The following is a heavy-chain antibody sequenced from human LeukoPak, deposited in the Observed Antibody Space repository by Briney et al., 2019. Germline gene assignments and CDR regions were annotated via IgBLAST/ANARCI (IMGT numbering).Heavy chain of an antibody. Sequence: PSGTLSLTCAVSGGPISSSNWWSWVRQPPGKGLEWIGEIHHTGITNYNPSLESRVSTSVDGSKNLFSLKLTSVTAADTAVYYCARSGGGPLDYWGQGTLVTVSS. J-gene: IGHJ4*02. CDR2: IHHTGIT. V-gene: IGHV4-4*02. CDR1: GGPISSSNW. CDR3: ARSGGGPLDY. D-gene: IGHD1-26*01.